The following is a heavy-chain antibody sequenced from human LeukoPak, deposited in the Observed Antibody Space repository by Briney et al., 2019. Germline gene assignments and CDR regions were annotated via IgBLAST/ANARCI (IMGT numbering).Heavy chain of an antibody. D-gene: IGHD1-26*01. CDR1: GFTFSSHS. CDR3: AKDKEGGSYRPPYFDY. J-gene: IGHJ4*02. Sequence: GGSLRLSCATSGFTFSSHSMSWVRQAPGKGLEWVSTIGGTTGNTYYADSVKGRFTISRDNSKNTLYLQMNSLRAEDTAVYYCAKDKEGGSYRPPYFDYWGQGTLVTVSS. V-gene: IGHV3-23*01. CDR2: IGGTTGNT.